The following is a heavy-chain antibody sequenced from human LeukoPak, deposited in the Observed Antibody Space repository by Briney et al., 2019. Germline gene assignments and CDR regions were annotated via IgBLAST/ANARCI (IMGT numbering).Heavy chain of an antibody. V-gene: IGHV3-23*01. D-gene: IGHD5-24*01. J-gene: IGHJ6*02. CDR2: ISGSGGST. Sequence: PGGSLRLSCAASGFTFSSYAMSWVRQAPGKGLEWVSAISGSGGSTYYADSVKGRFTISRDNSKNTLYLQMNSLRAEDTAVYYCAKMMATITGYYYGMDVWGQGTTVTVSS. CDR1: GFTFSSYA. CDR3: AKMMATITGYYYGMDV.